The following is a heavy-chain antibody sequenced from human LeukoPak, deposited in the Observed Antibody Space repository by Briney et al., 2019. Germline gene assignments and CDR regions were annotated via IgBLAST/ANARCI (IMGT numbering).Heavy chain of an antibody. Sequence: PGVSLRLSCVGSGFTFSSYALTWVRQAPGKGLEWVSSVGGSGDVTSYADSVKGRFSMSRDNSKNTLYLQMDSLRAEDTAMYYCGRDPNGNYVGAFDFWGQGTLVTVSS. V-gene: IGHV3-23*01. CDR1: GFTFSSYA. CDR3: GRDPNGNYVGAFDF. CDR2: VGGSGDVT. J-gene: IGHJ3*01. D-gene: IGHD4-17*01.